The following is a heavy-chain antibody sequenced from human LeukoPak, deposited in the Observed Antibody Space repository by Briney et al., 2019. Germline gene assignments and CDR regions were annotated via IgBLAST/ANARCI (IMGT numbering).Heavy chain of an antibody. D-gene: IGHD2-21*02. CDR3: ARVLGDDRDI. J-gene: IGHJ3*02. CDR2: ISSSSSYI. V-gene: IGHV3-21*01. CDR1: GFTFSSYS. Sequence: PGGSLRLSCAASGFTFSSYSMSWVRQAPGKGLEWVSSISSSSSYIYYADSVKGRFTISRDNAKNSLYLQMNSLRAEDTAVYYCARVLGDDRDIWGQGTMVTVSS.